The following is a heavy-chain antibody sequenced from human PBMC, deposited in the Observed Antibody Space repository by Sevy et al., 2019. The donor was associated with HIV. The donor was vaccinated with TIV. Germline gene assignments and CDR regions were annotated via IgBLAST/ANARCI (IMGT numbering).Heavy chain of an antibody. D-gene: IGHD4-17*01. CDR2: ISYDGSNK. Sequence: GGSLRLSCAASGFTFSSYAMHWVRQAPGKGLEWVAVISYDGSNKYYADSVKGRFTISRDNSKNTLYLQMNSLRAEDTAVYYCARDPGGLGPYGGMRGAFDIWGQGTMVTVSS. J-gene: IGHJ3*02. V-gene: IGHV3-30-3*01. CDR3: ARDPGGLGPYGGMRGAFDI. CDR1: GFTFSSYA.